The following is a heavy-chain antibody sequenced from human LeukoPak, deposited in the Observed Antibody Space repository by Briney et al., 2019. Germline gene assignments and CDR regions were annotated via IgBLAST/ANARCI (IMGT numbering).Heavy chain of an antibody. CDR3: ARDIEAAGLFLDY. CDR1: GFTFSSYW. D-gene: IGHD6-13*01. V-gene: IGHV3-7*01. Sequence: GGSLRLSCAASGFTFSSYWMSWVRQAPGKGLEWVANMKYDGSEQYYVDSVKGRFTISRDNAKNSLYLQMNSLRAEDTAVYYCARDIEAAGLFLDYWGQGTLVTVSS. J-gene: IGHJ4*02. CDR2: MKYDGSEQ.